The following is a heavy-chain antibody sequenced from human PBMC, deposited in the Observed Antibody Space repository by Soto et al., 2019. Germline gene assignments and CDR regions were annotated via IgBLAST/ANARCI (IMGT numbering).Heavy chain of an antibody. CDR1: GFSLSTRDVG. Sequence: QITLNESGPTLVKPTQTLTLTCTFSGFSLSTRDVGVGWIRQPPGEALEWLGVVYWDDPKTYSPSLESRLTITKDTSKNQVVLRMTKMDPVDTATYYCAHCRGGVASFWGQGTLVTVSS. CDR2: VYWDDPK. V-gene: IGHV2-5*02. J-gene: IGHJ4*02. D-gene: IGHD2-2*01. CDR3: AHCRGGVASF.